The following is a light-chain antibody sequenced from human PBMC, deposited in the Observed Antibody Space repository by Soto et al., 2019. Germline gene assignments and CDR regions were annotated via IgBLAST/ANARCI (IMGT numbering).Light chain of an antibody. CDR1: QGITDY. J-gene: IGKJ1*01. Sequence: DIQMTQSPSSLSASVGDRVTITCRASQGITDYLAWYQQRPGKAPKLLIYAASTLQSGVPSRFSGSGAGTDFTLTISSLQPEDVATYYCQKYNSAPRTFGQGTKVEIK. V-gene: IGKV1-27*01. CDR3: QKYNSAPRT. CDR2: AAS.